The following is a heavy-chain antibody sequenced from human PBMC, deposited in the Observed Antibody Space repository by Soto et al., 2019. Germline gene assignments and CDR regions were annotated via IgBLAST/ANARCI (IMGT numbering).Heavy chain of an antibody. J-gene: IGHJ4*02. D-gene: IGHD3-3*01. V-gene: IGHV1-18*01. CDR2: ISAYNGIT. Sequence: ASVKVSCKASGYTFTSYGISWVRQAPGQGLEWMGWISAYNGITNYAQKFQGRVTMTADKSTSTAYMELSSLRSDDTAVYCCAQFWSGYYSVTYFDYWGQGTLVTVSS. CDR1: GYTFTSYG. CDR3: AQFWSGYYSVTYFDY.